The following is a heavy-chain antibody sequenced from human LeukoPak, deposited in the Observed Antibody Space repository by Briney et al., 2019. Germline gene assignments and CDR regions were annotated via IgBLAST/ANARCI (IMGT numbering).Heavy chain of an antibody. CDR3: ARGIATITQDSFDV. D-gene: IGHD1-26*01. CDR2: IHSSGST. J-gene: IGHJ3*01. Sequence: TSETLSLTCTVSGGSSSNYYWSWIRQSAGKGLEWIGRIHSSGSTNFNPSLRSRVTMSADTSKHQFSLWLTSVTAADTALYYCARGIATITQDSFDVWGLGTMVTVSS. V-gene: IGHV4-4*07. CDR1: GGSSSNYY.